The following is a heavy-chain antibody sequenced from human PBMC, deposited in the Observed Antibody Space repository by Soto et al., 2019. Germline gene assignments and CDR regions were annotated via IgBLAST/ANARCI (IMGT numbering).Heavy chain of an antibody. J-gene: IGHJ4*02. CDR1: GFTFSSYW. CDR3: AKDTVKQWLVGLVDY. Sequence: PGGALRLSCAASGFTFSSYWMRWVRQAPGKGLEWVANIKQDGSEKYYVDSVKGRFTISRDNAKNTLYLQMNSLRAEDTAVYYCAKDTVKQWLVGLVDYWGQGTLVTVSS. D-gene: IGHD6-19*01. V-gene: IGHV3-7*03. CDR2: IKQDGSEK.